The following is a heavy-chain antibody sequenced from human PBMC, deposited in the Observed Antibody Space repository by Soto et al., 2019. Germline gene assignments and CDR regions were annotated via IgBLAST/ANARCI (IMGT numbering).Heavy chain of an antibody. CDR1: GFTFSSYV. V-gene: IGHV3-23*01. D-gene: IGHD5-12*01. CDR2: ISGSGTNT. Sequence: EVRLLESGGGLIQPGGSLRLSCAASGFTFSSYVMIWVRQAPGTGLEWVSGISGSGTNTYYADSVKGRFTISRDNSKNTLYLQMPSLRAEDTAEYYCAKDNSPYSGYNSFDYWGEGTRVTVSS. CDR3: AKDNSPYSGYNSFDY. J-gene: IGHJ4*02.